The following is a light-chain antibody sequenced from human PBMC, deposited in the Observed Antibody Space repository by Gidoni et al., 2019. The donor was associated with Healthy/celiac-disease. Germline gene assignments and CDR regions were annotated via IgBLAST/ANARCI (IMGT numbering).Light chain of an antibody. Sequence: EIVLTHSPGTLFLSPGERATLSCRASQSVSSSYLAWYQQKPGQAPRLLIYGASSRATGIPDFTLTISRLEPEDFAVYYCQQYGSSSEYTFGQGTKLEIK. CDR3: QQYGSSSEYT. CDR1: QSVSSSY. CDR2: GAS. V-gene: IGKV3-20*01. J-gene: IGKJ2*01.